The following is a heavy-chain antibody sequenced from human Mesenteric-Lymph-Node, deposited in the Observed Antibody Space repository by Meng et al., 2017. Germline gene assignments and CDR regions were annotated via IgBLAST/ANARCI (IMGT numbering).Heavy chain of an antibody. CDR1: GYTFTNYG. D-gene: IGHD1-26*01. J-gene: IGHJ4*02. CDR3: ARVEVGITSGDY. V-gene: IGHV1-18*01. Sequence: QGQAGQSGGGGEKPGDLVNVSCKASGYTFTNYGSTWVRQAPGQGLEWMGWISAYNGDTNYAQTLQGRVTMTTDTSTSTAYMELRSLRSDDTAVYYCARVEVGITSGDYWGQGTLVTVSS. CDR2: ISAYNGDT.